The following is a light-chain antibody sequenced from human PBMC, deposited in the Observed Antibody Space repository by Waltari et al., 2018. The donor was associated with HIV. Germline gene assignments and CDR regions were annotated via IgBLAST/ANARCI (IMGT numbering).Light chain of an antibody. CDR1: STDIGRYNY. CDR3: LSYAGCNKGL. CDR2: GVN. Sequence: QSALTQPPSASGSPGQSVTMSCTGTSTDIGRYNYVSWYRQHPGKAPELIIYGVNMRPSAGPCRFSGSKYGKTGSLTVSGLQADDEADYFCLSYAGCNKGLVGGGTRLTV. V-gene: IGLV2-8*01. J-gene: IGLJ2*01.